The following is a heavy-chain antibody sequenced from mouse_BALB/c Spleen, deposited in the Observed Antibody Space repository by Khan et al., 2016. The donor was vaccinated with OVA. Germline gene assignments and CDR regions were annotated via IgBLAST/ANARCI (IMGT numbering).Heavy chain of an antibody. V-gene: IGHV3-2*02. CDR3: ASSLYYGYGYALDF. CDR1: GYSITSDYA. D-gene: IGHD2-2*01. CDR2: ISSTGST. Sequence: VQLKQSGPGLVKPSQSLSLTCTVTGYSITSDYAWNWIRQFPGNKLEWMGYISSTGSTSYNPSLKSRISITRDTSKNQCFLQLKTMTTEDTATYYCASSLYYGYGYALDFWGQGTSVTVSS. J-gene: IGHJ4*01.